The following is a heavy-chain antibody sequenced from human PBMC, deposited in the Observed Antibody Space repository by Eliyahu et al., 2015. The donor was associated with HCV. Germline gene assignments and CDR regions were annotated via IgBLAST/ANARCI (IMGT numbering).Heavy chain of an antibody. CDR2: ISDRGNTV. CDR3: VRDLNYQDRSSYHGGY. V-gene: IGHV3-48*03. D-gene: IGHD3-22*01. J-gene: IGHJ4*02. CDR1: GFXFXXSE. Sequence: EVHLVESGGDLVQPGGSLXLSCXAXGFXFXXSEFIWVRQAPGKGLEWVSYISDRGNTVFYSDSVRGRFTISRDNTKNSLYLQMNSLRAEDTAVYYCVRDLNYQDRSSYHGGYWGQGTLVTVSS.